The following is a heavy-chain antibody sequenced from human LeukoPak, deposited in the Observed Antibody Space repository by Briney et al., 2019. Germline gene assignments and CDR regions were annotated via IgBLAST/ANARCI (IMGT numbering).Heavy chain of an antibody. CDR1: GFTFSSYG. CDR2: ISYDGSNK. V-gene: IGHV3-30*03. J-gene: IGHJ4*02. D-gene: IGHD6-13*01. Sequence: PGRSLRLSCAASGFTFSSYGMHWVRQAPGKGLEWVAVISYDGSNKYYADSVKGRFTISRDNSKNTLYLQMNSLRAEDTAVYYCARQGQQLSTPFDYWGQGTLVTVSS. CDR3: ARQGQQLSTPFDY.